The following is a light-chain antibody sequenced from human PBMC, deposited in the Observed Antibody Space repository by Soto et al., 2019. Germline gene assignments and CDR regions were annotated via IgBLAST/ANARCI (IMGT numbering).Light chain of an antibody. J-gene: IGKJ2*01. CDR3: QHFKNFPHT. Sequence: DIQMTQSPSSLSASVGDRVTITCQASHDISNHLNWYQHKPGKALTVLIYDASSLEAGVPSRFSGSGSGTNFIFTISSLQPEDIATYYCQHFKNFPHTFGQGTKLDIK. CDR1: HDISNH. CDR2: DAS. V-gene: IGKV1-33*01.